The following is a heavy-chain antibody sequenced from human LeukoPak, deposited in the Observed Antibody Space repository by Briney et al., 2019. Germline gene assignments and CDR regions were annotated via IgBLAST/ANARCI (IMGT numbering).Heavy chain of an antibody. CDR1: RFTFSDYE. CDR2: INSRGSST. J-gene: IGHJ4*02. Sequence: PGGSLRLSCAASRFTFSDYEMNWVRQAPGKGLEWVSYINSRGSSTYYTDSVKGRFTISRDNAKNSLYLQMNSLRVEDTAVYYCARGTHISLVRGALDYWGQGTLVTVSS. D-gene: IGHD3-10*01. CDR3: ARGTHISLVRGALDY. V-gene: IGHV3-48*03.